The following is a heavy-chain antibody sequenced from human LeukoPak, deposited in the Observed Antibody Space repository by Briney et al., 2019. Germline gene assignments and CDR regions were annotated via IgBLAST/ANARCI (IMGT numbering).Heavy chain of an antibody. J-gene: IGHJ3*01. CDR3: ASAIAIPAWAFDL. Sequence: PSETLSLTCTVSGGSISSYYWSWIRQPPGKGLEWIGYFYYSGSTNYNPSLKSRVTISVDTSKNQFSLKLNSVTAADTAVYYCASAIAIPAWAFDLWGQGTVVTVSS. D-gene: IGHD6-13*01. V-gene: IGHV4-59*01. CDR2: FYYSGST. CDR1: GGSISSYY.